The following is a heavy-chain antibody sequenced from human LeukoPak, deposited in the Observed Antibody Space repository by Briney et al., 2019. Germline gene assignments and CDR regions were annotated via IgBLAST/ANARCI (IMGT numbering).Heavy chain of an antibody. CDR2: MNPNSGNT. J-gene: IGHJ6*03. D-gene: IGHD1-26*01. V-gene: IGHV1-8*01. CDR1: GYTFTSYD. CDR3: ARTGADDSYYYYMDV. Sequence: ASVKVSCKASGYTFTSYDINWVRQATGQGLEWMGWMNPNSGNTGYAQKFQGRVTMTRNTSISTAYMELSRLRSDDTAVYYCARTGADDSYYYYMDVWGKGTTVTVSS.